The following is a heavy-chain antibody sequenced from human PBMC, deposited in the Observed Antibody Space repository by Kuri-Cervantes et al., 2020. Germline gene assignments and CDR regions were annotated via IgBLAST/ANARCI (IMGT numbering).Heavy chain of an antibody. CDR3: ARVRGSSWYQDDAFDI. D-gene: IGHD6-13*01. J-gene: IGHJ3*02. CDR2: LTGNGDDT. V-gene: IGHV3-23*01. CDR1: GFTFSSYA. Sequence: GGSLRLSCVASGFTFSSYAMSWARQAPGRGLEWVSVLTGNGDDTLYAESVTGRFTVSRDNSKNTLYLQMNSLRAEDTAVYYCARVRGSSWYQDDAFDIWGQGTMVTVSS.